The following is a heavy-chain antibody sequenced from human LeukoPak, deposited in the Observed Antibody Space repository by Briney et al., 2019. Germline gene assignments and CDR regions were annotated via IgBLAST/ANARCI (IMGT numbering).Heavy chain of an antibody. Sequence: ASVKVSCKASGYTFTGYYMHWVRQAPGQGLEWMGWINPNSGGTNYAQKFQGRVTMTRDTSISTAYMELSRLRSDDTAVYYCARGLGYCSGGSCSWDQGTLVTVSS. D-gene: IGHD2-15*01. CDR3: ARGLGYCSGGSCS. V-gene: IGHV1-2*02. CDR1: GYTFTGYY. CDR2: INPNSGGT. J-gene: IGHJ4*02.